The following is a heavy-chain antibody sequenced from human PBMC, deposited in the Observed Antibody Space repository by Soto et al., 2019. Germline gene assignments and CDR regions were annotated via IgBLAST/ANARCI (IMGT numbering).Heavy chain of an antibody. V-gene: IGHV3-23*01. CDR2: ISGSGGSR. D-gene: IGHD6-19*01. CDR1: GFTFSSYA. Sequence: EVQLLESGGGLVQPGGSLRLSCAASGFTFSSYAMSWVRQAPGKGLEWVSGISGSGGSRYYADSVKGRFTISRDNSKNTLYLQMNSLRAEDTAVYYCSRRSSGWYFDYWGQGTLVTVSS. J-gene: IGHJ4*02. CDR3: SRRSSGWYFDY.